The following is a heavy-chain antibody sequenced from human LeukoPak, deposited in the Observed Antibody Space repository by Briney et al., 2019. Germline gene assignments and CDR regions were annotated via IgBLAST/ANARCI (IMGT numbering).Heavy chain of an antibody. CDR3: ARGIYCSSTSCYGGFDP. CDR2: IKQDGSEK. D-gene: IGHD2-2*01. Sequence: GGSLRLSCAASGFTFSSYWMSWVRQAPGKGLEWVANIKQDGSEKYYVDSVKGRFTISRDNAKNSLYLQMNSLRAEDTAVYYCARGIYCSSTSCYGGFDPWGQGTLATVSS. CDR1: GFTFSSYW. V-gene: IGHV3-7*01. J-gene: IGHJ5*02.